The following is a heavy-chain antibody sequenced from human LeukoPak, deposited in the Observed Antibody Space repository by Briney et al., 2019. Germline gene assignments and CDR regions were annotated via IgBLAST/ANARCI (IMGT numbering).Heavy chain of an antibody. D-gene: IGHD4-23*01. J-gene: IGHJ2*01. CDR3: ARGLGGGNSVYFDL. CDR1: GGSISGYC. CDR2: LNHGGST. Sequence: PSETLSLTCAVYGGSISGYCWSWIRQPPGKGLEWMGELNHGGSTNYNPSLKSRVTISVDTSKNQFSLKLSSVSAADTAVYYCARGLGGGNSVYFDLWGRGTLVTVSS. V-gene: IGHV4-34*01.